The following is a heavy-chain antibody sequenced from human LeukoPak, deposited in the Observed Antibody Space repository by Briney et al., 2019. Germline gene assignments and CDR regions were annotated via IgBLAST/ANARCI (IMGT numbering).Heavy chain of an antibody. Sequence: GGSLRLSCAASGSTFSNYWMHWVRQAPGKGLVWVSRINSDGSSTRYADSVKGRFTISRDNAKNTLYLQMNSLRAEDTAVYYCARAGDVMSLYYFDYWGQGILVPVSS. D-gene: IGHD3-10*01. CDR1: GSTFSNYW. V-gene: IGHV3-74*01. J-gene: IGHJ4*02. CDR2: INSDGSST. CDR3: ARAGDVMSLYYFDY.